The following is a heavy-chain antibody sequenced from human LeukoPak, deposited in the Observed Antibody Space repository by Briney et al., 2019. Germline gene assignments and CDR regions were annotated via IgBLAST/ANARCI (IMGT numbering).Heavy chain of an antibody. Sequence: GGSLRLSCAASGFTFSDHYMSWIRQAPGKGLEWVSYISNSGRTIYYADSVKGRFTISRGNAENSLYLQMNSLRAEDAAVYYCARVIATRPHYHYYMDVWGKGTTVTVSS. J-gene: IGHJ6*03. CDR2: ISNSGRTI. D-gene: IGHD6-6*01. V-gene: IGHV3-11*04. CDR1: GFTFSDHY. CDR3: ARVIATRPHYHYYMDV.